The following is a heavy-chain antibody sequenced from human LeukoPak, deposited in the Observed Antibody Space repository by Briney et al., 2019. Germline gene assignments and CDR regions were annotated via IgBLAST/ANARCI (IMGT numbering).Heavy chain of an antibody. D-gene: IGHD5-12*01. CDR1: GGSISSGSYY. Sequence: ASQTLSPTCTFAGGSISSGSYYWSWIRQPAGKGLEWIGRIYTSGSTNCNPSLKSRVTISVDTSKNQFSLKLSSVTAADTAVYYCARADPYEYYFDYWGQGTLVTVSS. CDR2: IYTSGST. J-gene: IGHJ4*02. V-gene: IGHV4-61*02. CDR3: ARADPYEYYFDY.